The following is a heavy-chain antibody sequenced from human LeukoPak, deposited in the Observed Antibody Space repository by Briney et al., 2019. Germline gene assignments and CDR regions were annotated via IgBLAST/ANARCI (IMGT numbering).Heavy chain of an antibody. V-gene: IGHV4-61*02. Sequence: SETLSLTCTVSGGSISSGSYYWSWIRQPAGKGLEWIGRIYTSGSTNYNPSLKSRVTISVDTSKNQFSLKLSSVTAADTAVYYCARMRGTGDYWGQGTLVTVSS. CDR1: GGSISSGSYY. J-gene: IGHJ4*02. D-gene: IGHD1-1*01. CDR2: IYTSGST. CDR3: ARMRGTGDY.